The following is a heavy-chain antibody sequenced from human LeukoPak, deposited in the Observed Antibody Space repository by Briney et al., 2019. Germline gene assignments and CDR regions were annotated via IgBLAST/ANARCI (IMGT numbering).Heavy chain of an antibody. Sequence: SETLSLTCTVSGGSISSSSYYWGWIRQPPGKGLEWIGSIYYSGSTYYNPSLKSRVTISVDTSKNQFSLKLSSVTAADTAVYYCAREKLGYYYMDVWGKGTTVTVSS. CDR3: AREKLGYYYMDV. CDR1: GGSISSSSYY. V-gene: IGHV4-39*07. J-gene: IGHJ6*03. D-gene: IGHD7-27*01. CDR2: IYYSGST.